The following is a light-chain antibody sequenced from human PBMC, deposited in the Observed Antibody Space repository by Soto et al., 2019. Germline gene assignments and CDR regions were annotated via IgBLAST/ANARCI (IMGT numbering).Light chain of an antibody. CDR3: MQGTHWPLT. Sequence: DVVMTQSPVSLPVTLGQPASISCRSSQSLVYIDGHTYLHWFHQRPGQSPRRLIYDVSNRDSGVPDRFSGSGSGTDFTLKISRVEAEDVGLYYCMQGTHWPLTFGGGTKVDIK. CDR1: QSLVYIDGHTY. CDR2: DVS. J-gene: IGKJ4*01. V-gene: IGKV2-30*01.